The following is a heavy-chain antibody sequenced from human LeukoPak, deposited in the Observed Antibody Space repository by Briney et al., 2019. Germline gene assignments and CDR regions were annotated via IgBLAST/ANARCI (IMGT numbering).Heavy chain of an antibody. CDR2: IYYSGST. CDR3: ARGITMIVVMDY. CDR1: GGSISSGGYY. Sequence: SETLSLTCTVSGGSISSGGYYWGWIRQPPGKGLEWIGSIYYSGSTYYNPSLKSRVTISVDTSKNQFSLKLSSVTAADTAVYYCARGITMIVVMDYWGQGTLVTVSS. J-gene: IGHJ4*02. D-gene: IGHD3-22*01. V-gene: IGHV4-39*01.